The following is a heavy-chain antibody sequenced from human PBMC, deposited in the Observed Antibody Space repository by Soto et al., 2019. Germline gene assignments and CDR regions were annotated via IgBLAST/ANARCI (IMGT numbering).Heavy chain of an antibody. D-gene: IGHD2-15*01. CDR2: INPGNGNT. CDR3: ARDLGGWPDY. J-gene: IGHJ4*02. CDR1: GYTFTSYA. V-gene: IGHV1-3*01. Sequence: ASVKVSCKASGYTFTSYAMHWVRQAPGQRREWMGWINPGNGNTKCSQKFQDRVTITRDTSASTAYMELSSLRSEDTAVYYCARDLGGWPDYWGQGTLVTVSS.